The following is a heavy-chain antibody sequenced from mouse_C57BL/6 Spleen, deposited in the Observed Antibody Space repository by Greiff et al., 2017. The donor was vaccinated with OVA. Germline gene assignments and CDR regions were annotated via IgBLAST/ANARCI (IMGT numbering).Heavy chain of an antibody. V-gene: IGHV2-5*01. D-gene: IGHD1-1*01. CDR1: GFSLTSYG. CDR2: IWRGGST. CDR3: AKRGYGHFDY. Sequence: QVQLQQSGPGLVQPSQSLSITCTVSGFSLTSYGVHWVRQSPGKGLEWLGVIWRGGSTDYNAAFMSRLSINKDTPKRQAFFNMNSLRSEDNAIYYYAKRGYGHFDYWGQGTTLTVSS. J-gene: IGHJ2*01.